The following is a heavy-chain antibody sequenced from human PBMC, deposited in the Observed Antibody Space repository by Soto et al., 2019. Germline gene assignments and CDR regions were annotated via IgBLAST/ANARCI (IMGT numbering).Heavy chain of an antibody. CDR1: GDRVSTYW. D-gene: IGHD5-12*01. Sequence: EALKSSGEGSGDRVSTYWSGWVRQMPGKGLEWMGFIYPDDSDTRYSPSFQGQVTISADKSISTAYLQWSSLKASDTAIYYCARHGYSSTRGLIYYWGQGALVTVSS. CDR2: IYPDDSDT. V-gene: IGHV5-51*01. J-gene: IGHJ4*02. CDR3: ARHGYSSTRGLIYY.